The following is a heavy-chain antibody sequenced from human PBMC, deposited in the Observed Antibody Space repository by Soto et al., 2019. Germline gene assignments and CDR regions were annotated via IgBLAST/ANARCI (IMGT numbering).Heavy chain of an antibody. CDR3: ARGTYGGGDCYCTLDY. D-gene: IGHD2-21*02. V-gene: IGHV4-59*01. Sequence: PSETLSPTCAAAGASISDYFWTWRRQPPGKGQEWSGYFYYGDTTNMKSSLNSRLTVSVDTSKSQFSLKVTFLTTADTAVYYCARGTYGGGDCYCTLDYWGQGKPVT. CDR1: GASISDYF. J-gene: IGHJ4*02. CDR2: FYYGDTT.